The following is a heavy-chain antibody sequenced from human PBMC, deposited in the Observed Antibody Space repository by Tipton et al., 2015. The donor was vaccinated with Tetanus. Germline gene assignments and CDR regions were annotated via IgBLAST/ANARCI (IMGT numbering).Heavy chain of an antibody. D-gene: IGHD3-22*01. CDR2: INPSAGTT. V-gene: IGHV1-46*01. CDR1: GYTFTNYY. J-gene: IGHJ6*02. CDR3: ARSYDFYDSTGYTDDGMDV. Sequence: QLVQSGAEVKKPGASVKVSCKASGYTFTNYYMHWVRQAPGQGLEWMGVINPSAGTTRYEQKFQGRVIMTRDTSTTTVYMELNSLRSGDTAVFYCARSYDFYDSTGYTDDGMDVWGQGTSVTVSS.